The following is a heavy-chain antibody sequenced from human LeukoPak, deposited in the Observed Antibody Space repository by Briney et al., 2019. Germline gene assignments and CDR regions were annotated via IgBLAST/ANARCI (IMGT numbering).Heavy chain of an antibody. CDR3: ATDRNSGKYYDY. V-gene: IGHV3-33*01. D-gene: IGHD1-26*01. Sequence: GGSLRLSCAASGLPFRNYGMHWVRQAPGKGLEWVAVIWYDGSNQYYVDSVKGRFTVSRDNAKNTLYLQMNSLRAEDTAVYYCATDRNSGKYYDYWGQGTLVTVSS. J-gene: IGHJ4*02. CDR1: GLPFRNYG. CDR2: IWYDGSNQ.